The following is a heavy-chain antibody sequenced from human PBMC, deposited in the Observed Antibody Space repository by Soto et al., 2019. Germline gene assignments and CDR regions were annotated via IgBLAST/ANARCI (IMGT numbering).Heavy chain of an antibody. CDR3: ARGPIGPAGMGFDP. CDR1: GGSISSGDYY. J-gene: IGHJ5*02. Sequence: SEPLSLTCTVSGGSISSGDYYWSRMRQHPGRGLEWIVYIYYSGSTNYNPSLKRRVTISVDTSKNQFSLKLSSVTAGQTAVHSRARGPIGPAGMGFDPWGQRTLVTVSS. CDR2: IYYSGST. V-gene: IGHV4-61*08.